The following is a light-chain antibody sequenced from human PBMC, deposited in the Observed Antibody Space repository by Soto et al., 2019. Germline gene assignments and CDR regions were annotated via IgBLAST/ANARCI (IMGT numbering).Light chain of an antibody. Sequence: EIALTQSPATLSLSPGERATLSCRASRSVSSYLAWYQQKPGQAPRLLIYDASNRATGIPARFSGSGSGTDFTLTISSLEPEDFAVYYCPQRSNWITFGQGTRLEIK. CDR1: RSVSSY. V-gene: IGKV3-11*01. J-gene: IGKJ5*01. CDR2: DAS. CDR3: PQRSNWIT.